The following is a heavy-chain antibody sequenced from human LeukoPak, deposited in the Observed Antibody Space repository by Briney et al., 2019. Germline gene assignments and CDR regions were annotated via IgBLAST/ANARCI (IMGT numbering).Heavy chain of an antibody. V-gene: IGHV4-34*01. CDR1: GGSFSVYY. Sequence: SETLSLTCAAYGGSFSVYYWSWIRQPPGKGLEWIGEINDSGRTNYNPSFKSRVTISVDTSKNQFSLKLSSVTAADTAVYYCARGRGYSSGWYQYWGQGTLVTVSS. CDR2: INDSGRT. J-gene: IGHJ4*02. CDR3: ARGRGYSSGWYQY. D-gene: IGHD6-19*01.